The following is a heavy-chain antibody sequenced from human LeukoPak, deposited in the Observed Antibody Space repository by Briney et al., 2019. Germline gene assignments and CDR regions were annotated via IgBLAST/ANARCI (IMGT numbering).Heavy chain of an antibody. D-gene: IGHD3-10*02. CDR3: AELGITMIGGV. J-gene: IGHJ6*04. Sequence: GGSLRLSCAASGFIFSTYSMNWVRQAPGKGLEWVSYISRRSSTIYYADSVKGRFTISRDNAKNSLYLQMNSLRAEDTAVYYCAELGITMIGGVWGKGTTVTISS. V-gene: IGHV3-48*04. CDR2: ISRRSSTI. CDR1: GFIFSTYS.